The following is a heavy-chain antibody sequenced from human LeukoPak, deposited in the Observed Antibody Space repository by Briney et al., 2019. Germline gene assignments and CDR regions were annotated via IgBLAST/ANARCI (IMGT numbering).Heavy chain of an antibody. V-gene: IGHV1-2*04. CDR1: GYTFTGYY. CDR2: INPNSGGT. Sequence: GASVNVSCTASGYTFTGYYMHWVRQAPGQGLEWMGWINPNSGGTNYAQKFQGWVTMTRDTSISTAYMELSRLRSDDTAVYYCARDRADYDFWSGYYTSLDYWGQGTLVTVSS. CDR3: ARDRADYDFWSGYYTSLDY. J-gene: IGHJ4*02. D-gene: IGHD3-3*01.